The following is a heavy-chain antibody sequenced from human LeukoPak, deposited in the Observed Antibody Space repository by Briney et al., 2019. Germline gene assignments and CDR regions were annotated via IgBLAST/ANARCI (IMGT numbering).Heavy chain of an antibody. V-gene: IGHV4-39*01. Sequence: PSETLSLTCTVSGGPISSSSYYWGWIRQPPGKGLEWIGSIYYSGSTYYNPSLKSRVTISVDTSKNQFSLKLSSVTAADTAVYSCARRQYYYDSSGYFDYWGQGTLVTVSS. J-gene: IGHJ4*02. CDR2: IYYSGST. CDR3: ARRQYYYDSSGYFDY. D-gene: IGHD3-22*01. CDR1: GGPISSSSYY.